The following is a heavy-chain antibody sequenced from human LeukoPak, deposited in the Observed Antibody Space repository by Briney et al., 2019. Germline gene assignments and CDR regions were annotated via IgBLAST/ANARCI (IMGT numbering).Heavy chain of an antibody. CDR3: AKGSLGVPATPLDF. Sequence: GGSLRLSCTASGFTFSDSFMSWIRQAPGKGLEWISYISSRGTTIYYADSVKGRFTISRDNAKNSLYLQMNSLRVEDTAVFYCAKGSLGVPATPLDFWGQGTLVTVSS. CDR2: ISSRGTTI. D-gene: IGHD2-15*01. V-gene: IGHV3-11*01. CDR1: GFTFSDSF. J-gene: IGHJ4*02.